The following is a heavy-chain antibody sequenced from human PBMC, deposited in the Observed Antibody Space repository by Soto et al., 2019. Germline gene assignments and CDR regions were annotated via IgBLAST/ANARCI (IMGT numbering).Heavy chain of an antibody. J-gene: IGHJ5*01. CDR1: GFPLSSYW. Sequence: GGSLRLSCEASGFPLSSYWMSWVRQAPGKGLEWLANIKQDGFDKYYVDSVKGRFTISRNNAKNSVYLQMNSLRVEDTAFYYCARLRFLERGDSWGQGTLVTVS. D-gene: IGHD3-3*01. CDR2: IKQDGFDK. CDR3: ARLRFLERGDS. V-gene: IGHV3-7*01.